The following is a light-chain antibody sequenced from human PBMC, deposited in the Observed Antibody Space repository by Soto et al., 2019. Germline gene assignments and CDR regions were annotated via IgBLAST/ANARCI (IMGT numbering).Light chain of an antibody. V-gene: IGLV1-44*01. CDR3: AAWDDSRNGWV. Sequence: QSVLTQPPSASGTPGQRVTISCSGSSSNIGSNAVNWYQQLPGTAPKLLIYSNNQRPSGVPGRFSGSKSGTSASLAISGLQSEDEADYYCAAWDDSRNGWVFGGGTKLTVL. CDR1: SSNIGSNA. J-gene: IGLJ3*02. CDR2: SNN.